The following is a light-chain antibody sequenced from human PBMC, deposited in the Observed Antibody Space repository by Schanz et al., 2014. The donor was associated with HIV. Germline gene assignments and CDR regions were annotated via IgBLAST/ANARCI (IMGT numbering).Light chain of an antibody. J-gene: IGLJ2*01. V-gene: IGLV1-44*01. CDR1: RSTLERAP. CDR2: KND. CDR3: QSYDSSLSGSV. Sequence: QSVLTQPPSVSGTPGQRVTISCSGSRSTLERAPVDWYQHLPGTAPTLLIRKNDVRPSGVPDRFSGSKSGTSASLAITGLQAEDEADYYCQSYDSSLSGSVFGGGTKLTVL.